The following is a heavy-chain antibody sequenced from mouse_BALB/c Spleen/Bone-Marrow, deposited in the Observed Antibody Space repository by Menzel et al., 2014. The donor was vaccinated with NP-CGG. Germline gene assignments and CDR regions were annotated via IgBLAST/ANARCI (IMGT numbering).Heavy chain of an antibody. CDR3: RCYDYTMDY. V-gene: IGHV1S22*01. J-gene: IGHJ4*01. Sequence: LQQSGSELVRPGASVKLSCKASGYTFTSYWIHRVKQRPGQGLEWIGNIYPGSGTINYDEKFKNKATLTVDTSTSIAYMQLSSLTSEDSAVYYCRCYDYTMDYWGQGTSVTVSS. CDR2: IYPGSGTI. D-gene: IGHD1-1*01. CDR1: GYTFTSYW.